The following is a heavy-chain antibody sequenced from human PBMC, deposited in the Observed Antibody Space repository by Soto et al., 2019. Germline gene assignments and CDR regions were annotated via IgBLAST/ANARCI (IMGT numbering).Heavy chain of an antibody. CDR2: IRGRAYSGTT. V-gene: IGHV3-49*03. D-gene: IGHD2-2*01. Sequence: GGSLRLSCTASGFTFGGYAMAWFRQAPGKGLEWLGFIRGRAYSGTTEYAASVRGRFTISRADSESIAYLQLNSLASEDTAVYYCARGAPSRLETLPVHCDYWGQGTPVTVSS. CDR3: ARGAPSRLETLPVHCDY. J-gene: IGHJ4*02. CDR1: GFTFGGYA.